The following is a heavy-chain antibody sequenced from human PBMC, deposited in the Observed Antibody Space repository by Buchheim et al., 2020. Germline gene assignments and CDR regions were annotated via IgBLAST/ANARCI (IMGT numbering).Heavy chain of an antibody. Sequence: QVQLQESGPGLVKPSQTLSLTCTVSGGSISSGGYYWSWIPQHPGKGLEWIGYIYHSGSTYYNPSLNSRVTISDDTSKNQFSPKLSSVTAADTAVYYCARDARRNEYSSSSYWIDPWGQGT. D-gene: IGHD6-6*01. CDR3: ARDARRNEYSSSSYWIDP. J-gene: IGHJ5*02. V-gene: IGHV4-31*03. CDR2: IYHSGST. CDR1: GGSISSGGYY.